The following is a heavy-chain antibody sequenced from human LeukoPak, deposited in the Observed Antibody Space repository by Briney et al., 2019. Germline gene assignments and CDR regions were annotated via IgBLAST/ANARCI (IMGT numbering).Heavy chain of an antibody. CDR3: VRLYYYVSSRPPL. J-gene: IGHJ4*02. CDR2: IYYTGRA. D-gene: IGHD3-22*01. CDR1: GGFISNSNYY. Sequence: PSETLSLTCTVSGGFISNSNYYWGWLRQPPGTGLDWIGNIYYTGRAYYNPSLNGRVTISVDTSQNQFSLNLNSMTAADTAVYYCVRLYYYVSSRPPLWGPGTLVVVSS. V-gene: IGHV4-39*01.